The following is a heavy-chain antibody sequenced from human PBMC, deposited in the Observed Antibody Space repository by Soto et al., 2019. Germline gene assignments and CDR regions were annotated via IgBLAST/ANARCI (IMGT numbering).Heavy chain of an antibody. J-gene: IGHJ5*02. D-gene: IGHD6-19*01. CDR2: IYSGGST. CDR1: GFTVSSNY. V-gene: IGHV3-66*01. Sequence: GSLRLSCAASGFTVSSNYMSWVRQAPGKGLEWVSVIYSGGSTYYADSVKGRFTISRDNSKNTLYLQMNSLRAEDTAVYYCARVKGQWLVPRGWFDPWGQGTLVTVSS. CDR3: ARVKGQWLVPRGWFDP.